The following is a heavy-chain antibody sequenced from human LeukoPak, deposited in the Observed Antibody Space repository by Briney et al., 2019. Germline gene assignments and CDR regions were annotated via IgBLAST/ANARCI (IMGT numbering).Heavy chain of an antibody. CDR3: ARAALYYYGSGSYYNYFDY. CDR1: GGSISGYY. V-gene: IGHV4-34*01. CDR2: INHSGST. Sequence: SETLSLTCAVYGGSISGYYWSWIRKPPGKGQEWIGEINHSGSTNYNPSLKSRVTISVDTSKNQFSLKLSSVTAADTAVYYCARAALYYYGSGSYYNYFDYWGQGTLVTVSS. D-gene: IGHD3-10*01. J-gene: IGHJ4*02.